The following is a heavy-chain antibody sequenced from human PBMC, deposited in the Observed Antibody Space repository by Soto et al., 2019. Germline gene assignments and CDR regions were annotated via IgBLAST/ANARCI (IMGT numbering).Heavy chain of an antibody. CDR3: AGDIGGAGGVDL. J-gene: IGHJ2*01. Sequence: EVQLVESGGGLVKPGGSLRLSCAASGLTFSSYSMTWVRQAPGNGLEWVSSISTSSSSIYYADSVKGRFTISRDNAKNSLFLKMTSRGVGDPVGYYCAGDIGGAGGVDLWGRGPLVTVSS. V-gene: IGHV3-21*02. CDR1: GLTFSSYS. CDR2: ISTSSSSI. D-gene: IGHD1-26*01.